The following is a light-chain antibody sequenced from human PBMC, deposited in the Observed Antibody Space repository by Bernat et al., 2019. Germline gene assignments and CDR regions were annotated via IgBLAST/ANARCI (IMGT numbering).Light chain of an antibody. CDR2: EVN. CDR3: CSFKTADTWV. CDR1: SSDVGSYNR. V-gene: IGLV2-18*02. J-gene: IGLJ3*02. Sequence: QSALTQPPSVSGSPGQSVTISCTGTSSDVGSYNRVSWYQQPPGTAPKLMIYEVNNRPSGVPDRFSGSKSGNTASLTISGLQAEDEADYYCCSFKTADTWVFGGGTKLTLL.